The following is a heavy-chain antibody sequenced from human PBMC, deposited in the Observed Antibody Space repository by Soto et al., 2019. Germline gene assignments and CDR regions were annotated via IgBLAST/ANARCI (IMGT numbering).Heavy chain of an antibody. Sequence: EVQLLESGGGLVQPGGSLRRSCAASGFTFSSYAMSWVRQAPGKGLEWVSAISGSGGSTYYADSVKGRFTIASDNTNNTLYLQVNSPRAEDSAVYYCAKGRHSTRWPYYYGMDVWGQGTTVTVSS. CDR2: ISGSGGST. V-gene: IGHV3-23*01. CDR3: AKGRHSTRWPYYYGMDV. J-gene: IGHJ6*02. CDR1: GFTFSSYA. D-gene: IGHD2-21*01.